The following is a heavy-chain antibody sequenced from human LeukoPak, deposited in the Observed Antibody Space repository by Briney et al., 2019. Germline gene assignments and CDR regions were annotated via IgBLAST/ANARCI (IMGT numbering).Heavy chain of an antibody. CDR3: ARGEQLVLHAAFDI. D-gene: IGHD6-6*01. V-gene: IGHV1-2*02. CDR1: GYTFTGYY. J-gene: IGHJ3*02. CDR2: INPNSGGT. Sequence: GASVKVSCKASGYTFTGYYMHWVRQAPGQGLEWMGWINPNSGGTNYAQKFQGRVTMTRDTSISTAYMELSSLRSEDTAVYYCARGEQLVLHAAFDIWGQGTMVTVSS.